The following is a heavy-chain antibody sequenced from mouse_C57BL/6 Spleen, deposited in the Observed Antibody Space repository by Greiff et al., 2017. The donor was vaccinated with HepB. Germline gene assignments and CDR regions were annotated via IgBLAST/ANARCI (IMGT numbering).Heavy chain of an antibody. CDR2: INPGSGGT. V-gene: IGHV1-54*01. J-gene: IGHJ4*01. Sequence: VQLVESGAELVRPGTSVKVSCKASGYAFTNYLIEWVKQRPGQGLEWIGVINPGSGGTNYNEKFKGKATLTADKSSSTAYMQLSSLTSEDSAVYFCARSNYYGSSYAMDYWGQGTSVTVSS. CDR3: ARSNYYGSSYAMDY. D-gene: IGHD1-1*01. CDR1: GYAFTNYL.